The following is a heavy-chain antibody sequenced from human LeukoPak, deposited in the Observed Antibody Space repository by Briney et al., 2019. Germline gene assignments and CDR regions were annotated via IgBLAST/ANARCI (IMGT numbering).Heavy chain of an antibody. Sequence: GGPLRLPCLASGFTFSSYWMHGVRQPPGKGLVWISRINSDGSTTSYAASVKGRFTNSRDNGKNTLYLQMNSLRAEDTAVYYCARGNYYDQDYWGQGTLVTVS. J-gene: IGHJ4*02. V-gene: IGHV3-74*01. D-gene: IGHD3-22*01. CDR1: GFTFSSYW. CDR2: INSDGSTT. CDR3: ARGNYYDQDY.